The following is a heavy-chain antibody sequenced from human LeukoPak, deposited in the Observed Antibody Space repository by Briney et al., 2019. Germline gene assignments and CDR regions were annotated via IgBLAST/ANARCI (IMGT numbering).Heavy chain of an antibody. J-gene: IGHJ4*02. CDR2: INHSGST. CDR3: ARGFSH. Sequence: SETLSLTCTVSGGSISSSSYYWGWIRQPPGKGLEWIGEINHSGSTTYNPSLKSRVTMSIDTSKNQFSLKLSSMTAADTAVYYCARGFSHWGQGTLVTASS. CDR1: GGSISSSSYY. V-gene: IGHV4-61*05.